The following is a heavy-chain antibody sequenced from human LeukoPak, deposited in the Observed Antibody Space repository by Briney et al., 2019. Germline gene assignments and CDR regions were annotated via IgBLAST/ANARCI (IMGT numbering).Heavy chain of an antibody. V-gene: IGHV1-8*03. J-gene: IGHJ5*02. CDR1: GYTFTSYD. CDR2: MSPNSGNT. Sequence: ASVKVSCKASGYTFTSYDINWVRPAIGQGLAWMGWMSPNSGNTGYAQKFQGRVTISRNTSISPAYMELSSLRSEDTAVYYCARMERIGSDNWFDPWGQGTLVTVSS. D-gene: IGHD1-1*01. CDR3: ARMERIGSDNWFDP.